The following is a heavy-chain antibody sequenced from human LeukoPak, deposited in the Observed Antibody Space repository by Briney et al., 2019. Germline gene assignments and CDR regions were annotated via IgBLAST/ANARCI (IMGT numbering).Heavy chain of an antibody. CDR1: GGSISSGSYY. CDR2: IYTSGST. J-gene: IGHJ5*02. V-gene: IGHV4-61*02. CDR3: ARRGYSYGPNWFDP. Sequence: SETLSLTCTVSGGSISSGSYYWSWIRQPAGKGLEWIGRIYTSGSTNYNPSLKSRVTMSVDTSKNQFSLKLSSVTAADTAVYYCARRGYSYGPNWFDPWGQGTLVTVSS. D-gene: IGHD5-18*01.